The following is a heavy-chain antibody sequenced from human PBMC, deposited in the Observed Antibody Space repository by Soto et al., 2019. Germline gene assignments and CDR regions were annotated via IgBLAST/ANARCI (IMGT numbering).Heavy chain of an antibody. J-gene: IGHJ4*02. CDR1: GGSFGIYP. Sequence: QVQLVQSGAEVKKPGSSVKVSCQTSGGSFGIYPISWVRQAPGQGLEWVGRVIPILNVANYTQKLHCRLTLPADKSTTTADMELSSLTSEDTAVYYCARESTSGLDYWGQGTLVTVSS. V-gene: IGHV1-69*04. CDR2: VIPILNVA. CDR3: ARESTSGLDY. D-gene: IGHD2-2*01.